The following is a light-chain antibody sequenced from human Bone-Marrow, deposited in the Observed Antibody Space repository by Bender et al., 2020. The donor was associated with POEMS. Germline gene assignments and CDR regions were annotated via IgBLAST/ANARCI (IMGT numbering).Light chain of an antibody. V-gene: IGLV2-8*01. J-gene: IGLJ1*01. Sequence: QSALTQPPSASGSPGQSVTISCTGTSSDVGGSNYVSWYQQHPGKAPKLMIYDVSKRPSGVSSRFSGSKSGNTASLIISGLRVEDEADYYCSSYRDSNTYVFGAGTTVTVL. CDR1: SSDVGGSNY. CDR2: DVS. CDR3: SSYRDSNTYV.